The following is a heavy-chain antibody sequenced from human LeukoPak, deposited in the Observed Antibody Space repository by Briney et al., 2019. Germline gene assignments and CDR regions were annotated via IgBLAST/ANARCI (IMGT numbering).Heavy chain of an antibody. CDR2: ICPGDSDT. J-gene: IGHJ3*02. D-gene: IGHD3-16*02. CDR3: AGQGGSGELSSPIDI. Sequence: GESLKISCKGSGYSFTSHWIGWVRQMPGKGLEWMGIICPGDSDTRYGSSFQGQVTISADKSISTAYLQWSSLKASDTAMYYCAGQGGSGELSSPIDIWGQGTMVTVSS. CDR1: GYSFTSHW. V-gene: IGHV5-51*01.